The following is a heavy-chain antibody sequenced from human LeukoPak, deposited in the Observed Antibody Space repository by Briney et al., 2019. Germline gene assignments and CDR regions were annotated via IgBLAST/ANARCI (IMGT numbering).Heavy chain of an antibody. CDR3: ARVHYYDSSAYCDY. V-gene: IGHV3-33*08. CDR2: IWYDGSNK. Sequence: GGSLRLSCAASGFTFSSYAMHWVRQAPGKGLEWVAVIWYDGSNKYYADSVKGRFTISRDNSKNTLYLQMNSLRAEDTAVYYCARVHYYDSSAYCDYWGQGTLVTVSS. CDR1: GFTFSSYA. J-gene: IGHJ4*02. D-gene: IGHD3-22*01.